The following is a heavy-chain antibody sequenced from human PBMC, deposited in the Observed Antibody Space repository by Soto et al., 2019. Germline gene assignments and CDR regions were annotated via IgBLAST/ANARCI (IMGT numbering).Heavy chain of an antibody. CDR1: GGSISSYY. J-gene: IGHJ5*02. D-gene: IGHD6-6*01. CDR3: TTRPSSVGWFDP. Sequence: SETLSLTCSISGGSISSYYWTWIRQPPGKGLEWIGNIYYTGSTNYSPSLKSRVTISIDTSKNQFSLQLTSVTAADTAMYYCTTRPSSVGWFDPWGQGXLVTVSS. CDR2: IYYTGST. V-gene: IGHV4-59*01.